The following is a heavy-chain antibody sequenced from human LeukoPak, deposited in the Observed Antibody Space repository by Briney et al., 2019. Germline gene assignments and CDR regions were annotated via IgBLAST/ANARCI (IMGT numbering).Heavy chain of an antibody. Sequence: ASVKVSCKVSGYTFTELSMHWVRQAPGKGLEWMGGFDPEDGETIYAQKFQGRVTMTEDTSTDTAYMELSSLRSEDTAVYYCAGFGEFMSDFDYWGQGTLVTVSS. CDR1: GYTFTELS. D-gene: IGHD3-10*01. V-gene: IGHV1-24*01. CDR2: FDPEDGET. J-gene: IGHJ4*02. CDR3: AGFGEFMSDFDY.